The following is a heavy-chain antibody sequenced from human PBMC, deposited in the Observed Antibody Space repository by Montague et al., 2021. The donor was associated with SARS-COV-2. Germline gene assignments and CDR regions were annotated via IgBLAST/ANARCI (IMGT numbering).Heavy chain of an antibody. J-gene: IGHJ3*02. Sequence: SETLSLTCTVSGDSITYFYWNWIRQPAGNGLEWIGRISAGGGANYNPSLKSRVTMSMDTSKRQLSLKLSSVTAADTAVYYCARDWGDYGDYVTRGAFDIWGQGTMVTVSS. CDR1: GDSITYFY. CDR2: ISAGGGA. CDR3: ARDWGDYGDYVTRGAFDI. V-gene: IGHV4-4*07. D-gene: IGHD4-17*01.